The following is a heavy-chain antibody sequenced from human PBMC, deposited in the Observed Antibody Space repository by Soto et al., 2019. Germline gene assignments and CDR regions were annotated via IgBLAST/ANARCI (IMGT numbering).Heavy chain of an antibody. CDR2: FVPEDGET. CDR1: GYTLTELS. CDR3: AISKPAPGVVPAATYYYYYGLGV. Sequence: ASVKVSCKVSGYTLTELSMHWVRQAPGKVLEWMGGFVPEDGETIYAQKFQGRVTMTEDTSTDTAYMELSSLRSEDTALYYCAISKPAPGVVPAATYYYYYGLGVWGQGTTVTVSS. V-gene: IGHV1-24*01. D-gene: IGHD2-2*01. J-gene: IGHJ6*02.